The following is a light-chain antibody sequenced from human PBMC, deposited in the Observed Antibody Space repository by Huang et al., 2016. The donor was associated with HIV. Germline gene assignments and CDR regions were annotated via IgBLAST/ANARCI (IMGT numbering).Light chain of an antibody. V-gene: IGKV1-39*01. CDR3: QQTSSVPLT. Sequence: DIQMTQSPSSLSASVGDRISITCRASQTISTFLNWYQQQPGKAPKLLSYAASNLQSGVSSRFSGTVSGTHFTLTVTGLQPDDFATYFCQQTSSVPLTFGGGTRVE. CDR2: AAS. J-gene: IGKJ4*01. CDR1: QTISTF.